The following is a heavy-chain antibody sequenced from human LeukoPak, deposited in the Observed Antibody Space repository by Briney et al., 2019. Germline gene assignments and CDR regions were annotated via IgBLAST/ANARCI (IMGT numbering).Heavy chain of an antibody. D-gene: IGHD3-22*01. CDR1: GYTFTGYY. Sequence: ASVKVSCKASGYTFTGYYMHWVRQAPGQGLEWMGWISAYNGNTNYAQKLQGRVTMTTDTSTSTAYMELRSLRSDDTAVYYCARAVQYYYDSSGYYFRYYFDYWGQGTLVTVSS. CDR2: ISAYNGNT. V-gene: IGHV1-18*04. J-gene: IGHJ4*02. CDR3: ARAVQYYYDSSGYYFRYYFDY.